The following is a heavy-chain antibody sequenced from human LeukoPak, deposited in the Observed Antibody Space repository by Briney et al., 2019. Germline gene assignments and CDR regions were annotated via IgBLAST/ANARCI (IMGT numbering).Heavy chain of an antibody. J-gene: IGHJ4*02. D-gene: IGHD3-10*01. V-gene: IGHV3-30*01. CDR1: GFTFSSYA. CDR2: ISYDGSNK. Sequence: GGSLRLSCAASGFTFSSYAMHWVRQAPGKGLEWVAVISYDGSNKYYADSVKGRFTISRDNSKNTLYLQMNSLKAEDTAVYYCGGSNNRGFDYWGQGTLVTVSS. CDR3: GGSNNRGFDY.